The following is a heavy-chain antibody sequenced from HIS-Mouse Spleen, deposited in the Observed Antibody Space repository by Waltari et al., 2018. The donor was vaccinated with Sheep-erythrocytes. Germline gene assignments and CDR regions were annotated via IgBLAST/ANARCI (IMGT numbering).Heavy chain of an antibody. CDR2: MNPNSGNT. V-gene: IGHV1-8*01. Sequence: QVQLVQSGAEVKKPRASVKVSCKASGYTLPSYDINWVRQATGQGLEWMGWMNPNSGNTGYAQKFQGRVTMTRNTSISTAYMELSSLRSEDTAVYYCARGHYSGYDFDYWGQGTLVTVSS. CDR1: GYTLPSYD. J-gene: IGHJ4*02. D-gene: IGHD5-12*01. CDR3: ARGHYSGYDFDY.